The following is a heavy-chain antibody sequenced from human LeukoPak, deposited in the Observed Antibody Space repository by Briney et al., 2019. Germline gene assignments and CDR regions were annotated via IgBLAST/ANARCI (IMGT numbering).Heavy chain of an antibody. J-gene: IGHJ6*02. CDR2: INSDGSST. CDR1: GFTFSSYW. CDR3: ARDRTFLGSISGSYYKHPAESYYYYGMDV. V-gene: IGHV3-74*01. D-gene: IGHD3-10*01. Sequence: PGGSLRLSCAASGFTFSSYWMHWVRQAPGKGLVWVSRINSDGSSTSYADSVKGRFTISRDNSKNTLYLQMNSLRAEDTAVYYCARDRTFLGSISGSYYKHPAESYYYYGMDVWGQGTTVTVSS.